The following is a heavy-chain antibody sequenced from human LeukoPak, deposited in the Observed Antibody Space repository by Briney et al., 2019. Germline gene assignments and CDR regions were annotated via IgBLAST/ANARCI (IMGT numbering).Heavy chain of an antibody. CDR3: ARWDSSGYHKYYFDY. Sequence: GGSLRLSCAASGFTVSSNYMNWVRQAPGKGLEWVSIIYSGGSAYYADSVRGRFTISRDNSKNTLYLQMNSLTAEDTAVYYCARWDSSGYHKYYFDYWGQGTLVTVSS. CDR1: GFTVSSNY. J-gene: IGHJ4*02. V-gene: IGHV3-53*01. CDR2: IYSGGSA. D-gene: IGHD3-22*01.